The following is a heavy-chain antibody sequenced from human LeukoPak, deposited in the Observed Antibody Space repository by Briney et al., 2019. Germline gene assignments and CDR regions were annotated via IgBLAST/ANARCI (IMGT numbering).Heavy chain of an antibody. D-gene: IGHD4-11*01. CDR1: GGSISSSSHY. V-gene: IGHV4-39*01. J-gene: IGHJ4*02. CDR3: ARQCSYSDYARWYFGN. Sequence: KPSETLSLTCTVSGGSISSSSHYWGWIRQPPGKGLEWIGNIYYSGSTHYNPSLKSRVTISVDTSKTQFSLRLSSVTAADTAVYYCARQCSYSDYARWYFGNWGQGTLVTVSS. CDR2: IYYSGST.